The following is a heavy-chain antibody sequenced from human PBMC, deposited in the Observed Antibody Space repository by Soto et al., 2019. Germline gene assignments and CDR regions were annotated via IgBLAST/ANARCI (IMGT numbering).Heavy chain of an antibody. Sequence: EVQLVESGGGLVKPGGSLRLSCAASGFTFSSYSMNWVRQALGKGLEWVSSISSSSSYIYYADSVKGRFTISRDNAKNSLYLQMNSLRAEDTAVYYCARAHDYGDYFYYYGMDVWGQGTTVTVSS. D-gene: IGHD4-17*01. CDR3: ARAHDYGDYFYYYGMDV. CDR2: ISSSSSYI. CDR1: GFTFSSYS. V-gene: IGHV3-21*01. J-gene: IGHJ6*02.